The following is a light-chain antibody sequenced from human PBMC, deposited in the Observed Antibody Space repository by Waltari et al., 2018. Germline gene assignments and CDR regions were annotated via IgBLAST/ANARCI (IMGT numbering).Light chain of an antibody. J-gene: IGKJ4*01. CDR1: QSVSSY. CDR2: DAS. Sequence: EIVLTQSPATLSLSPGERATLSCRASQSVSSYLAWYPQKPGQAPRLLIYDASNRATSIPARFSGSGSGTDFTLIISSLEPEDFAVYYCQQRSNWPLTFGGGTKVEIK. CDR3: QQRSNWPLT. V-gene: IGKV3-11*01.